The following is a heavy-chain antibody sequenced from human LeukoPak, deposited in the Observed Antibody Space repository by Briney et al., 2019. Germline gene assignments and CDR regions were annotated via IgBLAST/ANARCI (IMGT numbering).Heavy chain of an antibody. CDR3: AREGKRWLQSDRWFDP. D-gene: IGHD5-24*01. V-gene: IGHV4-4*07. CDR2: IYTSGST. CDR1: GGSISSYY. Sequence: KPSETLSLTCTVSGGSISSYYWSWIRQPAGKGLEWIGRIYTSGSTNYNPSLKSRVTMSVDTSKNQFSLKLSSVTAADTAVYYCAREGKRWLQSDRWFDPGAREPWSPSPQ. J-gene: IGHJ5*02.